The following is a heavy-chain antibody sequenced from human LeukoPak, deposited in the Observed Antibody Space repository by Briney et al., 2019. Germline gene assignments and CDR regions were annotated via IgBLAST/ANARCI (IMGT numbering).Heavy chain of an antibody. J-gene: IGHJ4*02. CDR2: INPNSGGT. V-gene: IGHV1-2*02. CDR3: AAYYYDSSGSDY. Sequence: ASVKVSCKASGYTFISFYIHWVRQAPGQGLEWMGWINPNSGGTNYAQKFQGRVTMTRDTSISTAYMELSRLRSDDTAVYYCAAYYYDSSGSDYWGQGTLVTVSS. CDR1: GYTFISFY. D-gene: IGHD3-22*01.